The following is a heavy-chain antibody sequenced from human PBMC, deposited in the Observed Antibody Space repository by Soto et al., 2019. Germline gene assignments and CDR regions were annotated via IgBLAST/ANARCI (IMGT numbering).Heavy chain of an antibody. Sequence: GGSLRLSCAASGFTFSSYSMNWVRQAPGKGLEWVSSISSSSSYIYYADSVKGRFTISRDNAKNSLYLQMNSLRAEDTAVYYCASYSFGADWRPYDYWGQGTLVTVSS. V-gene: IGHV3-21*01. CDR3: ASYSFGADWRPYDY. D-gene: IGHD2-21*02. J-gene: IGHJ4*02. CDR2: ISSSSSYI. CDR1: GFTFSSYS.